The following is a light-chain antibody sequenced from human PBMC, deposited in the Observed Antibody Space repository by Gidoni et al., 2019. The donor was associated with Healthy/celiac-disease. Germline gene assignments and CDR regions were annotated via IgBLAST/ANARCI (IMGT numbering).Light chain of an antibody. V-gene: IGLV3-19*01. CDR1: SLRSYY. CDR2: GKN. J-gene: IGLJ2*01. CDR3: NSRDSSGNHVV. Sequence: SSELTQDPAVSVAFGQTVRITGQGDSLRSYYASWYQQKPGTAPVLVIYGKNNRPAGIPDRFSGSSSGNTASLTIPGAQAEDEADYYCNSRDSSGNHVVFGGGTKLTVL.